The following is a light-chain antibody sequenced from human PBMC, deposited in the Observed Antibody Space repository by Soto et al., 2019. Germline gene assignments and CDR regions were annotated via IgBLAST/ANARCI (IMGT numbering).Light chain of an antibody. V-gene: IGKV1-8*01. CDR1: QGISSY. CDR3: TQYYSYPWT. CDR2: AAS. J-gene: IGKJ1*01. Sequence: AIRMTQSPSSFSASTGDRVTITCRASQGISSYLAWYQQKPGKAPKLLIYAASTLQSGFPSRFSGSGSGTAFALTITCLQSEDFPPYYCTQYYSYPWTFGQGTKVEIK.